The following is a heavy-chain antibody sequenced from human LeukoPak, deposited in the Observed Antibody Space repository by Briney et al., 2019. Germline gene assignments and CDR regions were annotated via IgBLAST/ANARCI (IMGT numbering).Heavy chain of an antibody. CDR3: ARGGRGTIIMIVVAALDY. CDR2: ISSSCNYI. J-gene: IGHJ4*02. Sequence: PGGSLRLSCAASGFTFTSYSMNRVRQAPGKGLEWVSSISSSCNYIYYADSVNGRFTISRDNARNSLYLQMNSLRAEDTAVYYCARGGRGTIIMIVVAALDYWGQGTLVTVSS. D-gene: IGHD3-22*01. V-gene: IGHV3-21*01. CDR1: GFTFTSYS.